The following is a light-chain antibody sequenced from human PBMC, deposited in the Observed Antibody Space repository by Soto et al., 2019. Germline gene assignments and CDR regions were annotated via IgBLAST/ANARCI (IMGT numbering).Light chain of an antibody. J-gene: IGLJ2*01. V-gene: IGLV2-23*01. CDR1: SSDVGRYNL. Sequence: QSALTQPASVSGSPGQSITISCTGTSSDVGRYNLVSWYQQHPGEAPKLMIYEGTERPSGVSNRFSGSRSGNTASLTISGLQAGDEADYYCCSYAGSSTWVFGGGTKLTVL. CDR2: EGT. CDR3: CSYAGSSTWV.